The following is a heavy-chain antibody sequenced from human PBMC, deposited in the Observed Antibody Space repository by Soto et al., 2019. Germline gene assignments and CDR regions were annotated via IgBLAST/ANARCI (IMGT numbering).Heavy chain of an antibody. CDR2: INHSGST. CDR3: ARGGTYYDFWRYYYYYGMDV. J-gene: IGHJ6*02. V-gene: IGHV4-34*01. D-gene: IGHD3-3*01. Sequence: SETLSLTCAVYGGSFSGYYWSWIRQPPGKGLEWIGEINHSGSTNYNPSLKSRVTISVDTSKNQFSLKLSSVTAADTAVYYCARGGTYYDFWRYYYYYGMDVWGQGTTVTVSS. CDR1: GGSFSGYY.